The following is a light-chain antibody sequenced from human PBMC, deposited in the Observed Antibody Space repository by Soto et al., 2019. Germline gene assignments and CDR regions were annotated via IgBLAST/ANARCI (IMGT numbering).Light chain of an antibody. J-gene: IGKJ5*01. CDR1: QSVSSY. V-gene: IGKV3-11*01. Sequence: EIVFTQSPSTLSLSPGERATLFCRASQSVSSYFAWYQQKPGQAPNLLIYDASNRATGIPARFSGSGSGTDFTLTISSLEPEDFAVYYCQQRSNWPLTLGQGTRLEIK. CDR3: QQRSNWPLT. CDR2: DAS.